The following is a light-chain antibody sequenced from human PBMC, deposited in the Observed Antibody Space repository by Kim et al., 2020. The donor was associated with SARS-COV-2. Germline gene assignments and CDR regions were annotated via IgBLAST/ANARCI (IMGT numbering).Light chain of an antibody. V-gene: IGLV1-44*01. Sequence: QSVVTQPPSASGTPGQRVTISCSGSISNIGANDVNWYQQLPGAAPKLLIHSSNHRPSGVPDRFSGSKSGTSASLAISGLQSEDEADYYCASWDDSLTGWVFGGGTQLTVL. CDR2: SSN. CDR3: ASWDDSLTGWV. J-gene: IGLJ3*02. CDR1: ISNIGAND.